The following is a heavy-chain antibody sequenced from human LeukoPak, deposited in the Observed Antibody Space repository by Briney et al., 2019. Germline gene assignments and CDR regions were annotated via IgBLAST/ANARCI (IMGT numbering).Heavy chain of an antibody. CDR3: TRDLVLGSGSYGH. J-gene: IGHJ1*01. D-gene: IGHD3-10*01. Sequence: GGSLRLSCEASGFTFSSHWMHWVRQAPGQGLVWVSRIDEFGRAAFYADSVKGRFTISRDDATNTVYLQMNSLRADDTAIYFCTRDLVLGSGSYGHWGQGTLVTVSA. CDR1: GFTFSSHW. CDR2: IDEFGRAA. V-gene: IGHV3-74*01.